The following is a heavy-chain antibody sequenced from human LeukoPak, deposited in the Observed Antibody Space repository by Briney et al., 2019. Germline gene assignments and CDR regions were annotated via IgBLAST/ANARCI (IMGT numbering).Heavy chain of an antibody. D-gene: IGHD2-2*01. J-gene: IGHJ4*02. CDR2: MKVDGSDI. V-gene: IGHV3-7*03. CDR3: ARGYCSSTSCYLDY. Sequence: GGSLRLSCAASGFTFINDFMTWVRQAPGKGLEWVANMKVDGSDIHYVDPVKGRFTISRDNAKNSLYLQMNSLRAEDTAVYYCARGYCSSTSCYLDYWGQGTLVTVSS. CDR1: GFTFINDF.